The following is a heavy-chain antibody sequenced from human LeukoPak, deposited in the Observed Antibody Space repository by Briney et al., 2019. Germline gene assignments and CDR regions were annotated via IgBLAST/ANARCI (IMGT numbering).Heavy chain of an antibody. CDR3: ASTTAYPRYYYFDY. CDR1: GFTFSSYE. D-gene: IGHD1-26*01. CDR2: ISSSGSTI. J-gene: IGHJ4*02. V-gene: IGHV3-48*03. Sequence: GGSLRLSCAASGFTFSSYEMNWVRQAPGKGLEWVSYISSSGSTIYYADSVKGRFTISRDNAKNSLYLQMNSLRAEDTAVYYCASTTAYPRYYYFDYWGQGTLVTVSS.